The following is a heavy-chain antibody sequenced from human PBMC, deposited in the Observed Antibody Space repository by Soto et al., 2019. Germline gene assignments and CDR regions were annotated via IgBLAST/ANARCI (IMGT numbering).Heavy chain of an antibody. D-gene: IGHD3-9*01. V-gene: IGHV4-34*12. Sequence: SETLSLTCAVYGGSFSAYYWSWVHQPPGKGLEWIGEIIHSESTKYNPSLKSRVTISVDTSKNQFSLKLSSVTAADTAVYYCARALTYYDILTGYYRPGEVYGMDVWGQGTTVTVSS. J-gene: IGHJ6*02. CDR1: GGSFSAYY. CDR3: ARALTYYDILTGYYRPGEVYGMDV. CDR2: IIHSEST.